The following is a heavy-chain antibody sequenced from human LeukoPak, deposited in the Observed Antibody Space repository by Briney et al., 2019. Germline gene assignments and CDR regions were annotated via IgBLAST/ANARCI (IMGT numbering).Heavy chain of an antibody. J-gene: IGHJ4*02. CDR3: ARDRAVRYFDY. CDR2: IWYDGTKK. Sequence: GGSLRLSWTTSGXTFSNYGVHWVRQAPGKGLEWVAVIWYDGTKKYYADSVKGRLTISRDNSKNTLYLEMNSLRAEDTAVYYCARDRAVRYFDYWGQGTLVTVSS. V-gene: IGHV3-33*01. D-gene: IGHD3-16*02. CDR1: GXTFSNYG.